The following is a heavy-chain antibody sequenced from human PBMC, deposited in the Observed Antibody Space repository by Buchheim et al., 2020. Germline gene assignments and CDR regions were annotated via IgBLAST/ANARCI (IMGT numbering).Heavy chain of an antibody. CDR1: GFTFSSYG. CDR3: AKSDDYGDYMFNGY. D-gene: IGHD4-17*01. CDR2: ISYDGSNK. V-gene: IGHV3-33*05. Sequence: QVQLVESGGGVVQPGRSLRLSCAASGFTFSSYGMHWVRQAPGKGLEWVAVISYDGSNKYYADSVKGRFTISRDNSKNTLYLQMNSLRAEDTAVYYCAKSDDYGDYMFNGYWGQGTL. J-gene: IGHJ4*02.